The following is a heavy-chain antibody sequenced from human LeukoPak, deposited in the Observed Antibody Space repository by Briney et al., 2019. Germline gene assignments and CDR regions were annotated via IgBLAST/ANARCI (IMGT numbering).Heavy chain of an antibody. CDR1: GYSISSGYY. CDR3: ASRFKMTTVTANYYFDY. CDR2: IYHSGST. J-gene: IGHJ4*02. V-gene: IGHV4-38-2*01. Sequence: SETLSLTCAVSGYSISSGYYWGWIRQPPGKGLEWIGSIYHSGSTYYNPSLKSRVTISVDTSKNHFSLKLSSVTAADPAVYYCASRFKMTTVTANYYFDYWGQGTLVTVSS. D-gene: IGHD4-17*01.